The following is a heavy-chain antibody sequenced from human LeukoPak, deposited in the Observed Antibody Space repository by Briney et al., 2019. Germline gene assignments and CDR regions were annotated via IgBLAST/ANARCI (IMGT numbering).Heavy chain of an antibody. CDR3: ARGVVPAAIKLQAFDI. Sequence: ASVKVSCKASGGTFSSYAISWVRQAPGQGLEWMGGIIPIFGTANYAQKFQGRVTITADESTSTAYMELSSLRSEDTAVYYCARGVVPAAIKLQAFDIWGQGTMVTVSS. J-gene: IGHJ3*02. CDR1: GGTFSSYA. V-gene: IGHV1-69*13. D-gene: IGHD2-2*01. CDR2: IIPIFGTA.